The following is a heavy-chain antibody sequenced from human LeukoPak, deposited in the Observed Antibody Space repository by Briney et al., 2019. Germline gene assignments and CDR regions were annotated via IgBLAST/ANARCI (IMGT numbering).Heavy chain of an antibody. Sequence: PGGSLRLSCAASGFTFSSYAMSWVRQAPGKGLDWVSTISGSGGSTDYADSVKGRLTISRDNSKNTLYLQMDSPGAEDTAEYYCATMGYDFWSGYWPDYWGQGTLVTVSS. CDR1: GFTFSSYA. V-gene: IGHV3-23*01. D-gene: IGHD3-3*01. CDR2: ISGSGGST. CDR3: ATMGYDFWSGYWPDY. J-gene: IGHJ4*02.